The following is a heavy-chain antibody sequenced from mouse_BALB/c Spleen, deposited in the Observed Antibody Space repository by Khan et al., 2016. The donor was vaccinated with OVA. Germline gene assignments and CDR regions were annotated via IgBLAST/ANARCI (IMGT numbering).Heavy chain of an antibody. J-gene: IGHJ2*01. D-gene: IGHD3-2*02. CDR3: AREEALYYFDY. CDR1: GYIFTSYW. V-gene: IGHV1-76*01. CDR2: IYPGTDNI. Sequence: QVQLKHSGAELVRPGASVKLSCKPSGYIFTSYWIHWVKQRSGQGLEWIARIYPGTDNIYYNEKLKDRATLTADKSSNTAYMQLSSLKSGDSAVYFCAREEALYYFDYWGQGTTLTVSS.